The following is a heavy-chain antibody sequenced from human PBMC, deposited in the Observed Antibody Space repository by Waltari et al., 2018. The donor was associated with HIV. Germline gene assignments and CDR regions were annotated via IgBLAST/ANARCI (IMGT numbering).Heavy chain of an antibody. J-gene: IGHJ4*02. CDR1: GGSINNGGYY. Sequence: QVQLQESGPGLVKPSQTLSLTCTVSGGSINNGGYYWSWIRQHPGKGLEWIGYIYYSGSTYYNPSLKRRVTISVDRSKNQISLKLSSVTAADTAVYYCARGSAYCSGGSCYLVGYFDYWGQGTLVTVSS. CDR3: ARGSAYCSGGSCYLVGYFDY. D-gene: IGHD2-15*01. CDR2: IYYSGST. V-gene: IGHV4-31*03.